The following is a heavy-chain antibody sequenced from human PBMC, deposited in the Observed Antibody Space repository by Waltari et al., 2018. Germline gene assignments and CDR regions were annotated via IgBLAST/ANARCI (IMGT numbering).Heavy chain of an antibody. CDR1: GFTFSSYA. CDR2: ISDGGDII. V-gene: IGHV3-23*01. Sequence: EVQLLESGGGLVQPGGSLRLSCAASGFTFSSYALSWVRQAPGKGLEWVAAISDGGDIIYFADSMTGRFTISRDHSKNTLYLQMNSLRVEDTALFYCARGGMTWYGFDYWGQGTLVTVSS. D-gene: IGHD6-13*01. J-gene: IGHJ4*02. CDR3: ARGGMTWYGFDY.